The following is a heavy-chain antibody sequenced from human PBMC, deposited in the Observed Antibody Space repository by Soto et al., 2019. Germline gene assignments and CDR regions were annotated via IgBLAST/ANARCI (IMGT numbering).Heavy chain of an antibody. V-gene: IGHV1-69*06. CDR3: ARDTIVGATMGDEY. CDR2: FIPIFGTG. J-gene: IGHJ4*02. CDR1: GGTFSSYA. Sequence: SVKVSCKASGGTFSSYAISWFRHAPGQGLEWLGGFIPIFGTGNYAQKFQGRVTITAYKATSTAHMELSSLRSEDTAVYYCARDTIVGATMGDEYWGQGTMVTVSS. D-gene: IGHD1-26*01.